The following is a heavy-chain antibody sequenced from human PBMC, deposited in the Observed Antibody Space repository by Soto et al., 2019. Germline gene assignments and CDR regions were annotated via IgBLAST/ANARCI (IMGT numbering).Heavy chain of an antibody. Sequence: GGSLRLSCAASGFTFSSYAMSWVRQAPGKGLEWVSAISGSGGSTYYADSVKGRFTISRDNSKNTLYLQMNSLRAEDTAVYYCARSTESTIFGVFITYYYYYMDVWGKGTTVTVSS. CDR2: ISGSGGST. J-gene: IGHJ6*03. CDR1: GFTFSSYA. D-gene: IGHD3-3*01. CDR3: ARSTESTIFGVFITYYYYYMDV. V-gene: IGHV3-23*01.